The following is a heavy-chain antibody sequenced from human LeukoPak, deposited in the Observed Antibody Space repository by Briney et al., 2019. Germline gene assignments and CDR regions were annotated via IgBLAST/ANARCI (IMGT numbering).Heavy chain of an antibody. V-gene: IGHV6-1*01. D-gene: IGHD2-2*01. CDR3: ARGDCSSTACPIDY. Sequence: SQTLSLTCVISGDSVSSTSAAWNWIRQSPSGGLEWMGRTYYRSKWYNDYAVSVKSRITINPDTSKNQFSLQLNSVTPEDTAVYFCARGDCSSTACPIDYWGQGTLVTVSS. J-gene: IGHJ4*02. CDR2: TYYRSKWYN. CDR1: GDSVSSTSAA.